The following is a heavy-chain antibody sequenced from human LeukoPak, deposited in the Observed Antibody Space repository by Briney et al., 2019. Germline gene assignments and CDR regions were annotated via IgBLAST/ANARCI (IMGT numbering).Heavy chain of an antibody. J-gene: IGHJ4*02. CDR1: GFTFSSYS. Sequence: GGSLRLSCAASGFTFSSYSMNWVRQAPGKGLEWVSSISSSSSYIYYADSVKGRFTISRENARNSMCLQMKSLSAEDTAVYYCAKKGHGSYCGPPSPRGLSFFDYWGQGTLVTVSS. CDR3: AKKGHGSYCGPPSPRGLSFFDY. CDR2: ISSSSSYI. D-gene: IGHD1-26*01. V-gene: IGHV3-21*04.